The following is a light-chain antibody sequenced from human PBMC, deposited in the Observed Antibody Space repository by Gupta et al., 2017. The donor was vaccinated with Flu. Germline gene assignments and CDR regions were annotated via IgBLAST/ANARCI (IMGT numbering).Light chain of an antibody. V-gene: IGLV1-47*01. J-gene: IGLJ3*02. Sequence: QSALTQPPSASGTPGLRVIISCSGSSSNVGSKYVSWYQQLPRPAPNLLIYRNDARPSGVPDRFSGSKSGNSASLAISGLRFEDEADYYCAAWDASRSGWVFGGGTKLTVL. CDR3: AAWDASRSGWV. CDR1: SSNVGSKY. CDR2: RND.